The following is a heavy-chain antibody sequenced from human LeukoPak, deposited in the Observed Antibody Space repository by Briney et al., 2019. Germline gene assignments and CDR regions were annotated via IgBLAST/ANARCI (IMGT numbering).Heavy chain of an antibody. CDR1: GGSISSSSYY. V-gene: IGHV4-39*02. D-gene: IGHD5-18*01. CDR3: ASRATPAMDTRGFFDT. CDR2: IYYSGTT. Sequence: MPSETLSLTCTVSGGSISSSSYYWGWIRQPPGKDLEWIGSIYYSGTTYYNPSLKSRVTISVDTSKNHFSLKVSSLTAADTAVYYCASRATPAMDTRGFFDTWGQGTLVTVSS. J-gene: IGHJ4*02.